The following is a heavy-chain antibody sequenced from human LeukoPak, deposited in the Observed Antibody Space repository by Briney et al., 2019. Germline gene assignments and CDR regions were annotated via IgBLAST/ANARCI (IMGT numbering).Heavy chain of an antibody. CDR3: ARDPAGWYKAYYMDV. Sequence: ASVKVSCKASGYTFTSYGISWVRQAPGQGLEWMGWISAYNGNTNYAQKLQGRVTMTTDTSTSTAYMELRSLRSDDTAVYYCARDPAGWYKAYYMDVWGKGTTVTVSS. V-gene: IGHV1-18*01. CDR1: GYTFTSYG. J-gene: IGHJ6*03. D-gene: IGHD1-1*01. CDR2: ISAYNGNT.